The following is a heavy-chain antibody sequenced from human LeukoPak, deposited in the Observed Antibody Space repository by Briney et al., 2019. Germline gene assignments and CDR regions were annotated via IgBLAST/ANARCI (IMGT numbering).Heavy chain of an antibody. CDR2: IIPILGIA. CDR3: ASYSSRYYFDY. CDR1: GGTFSSYA. D-gene: IGHD6-13*01. Sequence: ASVKVSCKASGGTFSSYAISWVRQAPGQGLEWMGRIIPILGIANYAQKFQGRVTITADESTSTAYIELSSLRSEDTAVYYCASYSSRYYFDYWGRGTLVTVSS. J-gene: IGHJ4*02. V-gene: IGHV1-69*04.